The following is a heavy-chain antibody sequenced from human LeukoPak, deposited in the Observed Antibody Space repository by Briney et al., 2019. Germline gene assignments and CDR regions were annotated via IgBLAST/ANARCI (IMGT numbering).Heavy chain of an antibody. V-gene: IGHV3-20*04. D-gene: IGHD1-20*01. CDR2: IDWNGDST. CDR3: SRGPSVTGTTSGAFVI. J-gene: IGHJ3*02. CDR1: GFTFDDYG. Sequence: PGGSLRLSCAASGFTFDDYGMSWVRPAPGEGLEWVSGIDWNGDSTSYADSVKGRFTISRDNAKNSLYLQMNSLRAEDTALYYCSRGPSVTGTTSGAFVIWGQGTMVAVSS.